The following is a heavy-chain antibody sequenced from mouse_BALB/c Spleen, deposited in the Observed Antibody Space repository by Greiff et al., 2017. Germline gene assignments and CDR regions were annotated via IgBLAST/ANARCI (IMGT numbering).Heavy chain of an antibody. CDR2: INSNGGST. V-gene: IGHV5-6-3*01. CDR3: ARDRNGYFDY. Sequence: EVKVVESGGGLVQPGGSLKLSCAASGFTFSSYGMSWVRQTPDKMLELVATINSNGGSTYYPDSVKGRFTISRDNAKNTLYLQMSSLKSEDTAMYYCARDRNGYFDYWGQGTTLTVSS. D-gene: IGHD1-1*02. J-gene: IGHJ2*01. CDR1: GFTFSSYG.